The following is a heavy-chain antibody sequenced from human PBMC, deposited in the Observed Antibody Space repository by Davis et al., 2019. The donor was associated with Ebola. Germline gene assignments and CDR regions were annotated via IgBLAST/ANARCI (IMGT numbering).Heavy chain of an antibody. D-gene: IGHD3-22*01. V-gene: IGHV3-23*01. J-gene: IGHJ6*02. CDR2: LSVTGGHT. Sequence: GESLKISCAASGFTFRAYAMSWVLQAPGKGLEWVAALSVTGGHTFYAESVKGRFSISRDNSKNTLYLQMNSLRAEDTAVYYCAAVRLTMIVNYGMDVWGQGTTVTVSS. CDR1: GFTFRAYA. CDR3: AAVRLTMIVNYGMDV.